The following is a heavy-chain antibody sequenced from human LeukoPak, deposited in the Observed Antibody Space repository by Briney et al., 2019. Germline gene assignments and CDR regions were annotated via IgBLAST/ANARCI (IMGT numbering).Heavy chain of an antibody. V-gene: IGHV3-64D*06. D-gene: IGHD3-10*01. J-gene: IGHJ4*02. CDR3: VKVRYGSGSYYDY. CDR2: ISSNGGST. CDR1: GFTFSSYA. Sequence: PGGSLRLSCSASGFTFSSYAMHWVRQAPGKGLEYVSAISSNGGSTYYADSVKGGFTISRDNSKNTLYLQMSSLRAEDTAVYYCVKVRYGSGSYYDYWGQGTLVTVSS.